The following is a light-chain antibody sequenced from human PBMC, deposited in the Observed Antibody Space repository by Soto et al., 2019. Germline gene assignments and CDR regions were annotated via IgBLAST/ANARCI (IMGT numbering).Light chain of an antibody. Sequence: QFALTQPASVSGSPGQSITISCTGTTSDVGGYDYVSWFQQHPGKAPKLMIYEVSNRPSGVSIRFSGSKSGNTASLTISGLQAEDEAAYYCSSYTTSYTYSNTRLVFGGGTKLTVL. CDR3: SSYTTSYTYSNTRLV. V-gene: IGLV2-14*01. CDR1: TSDVGGYDY. J-gene: IGLJ3*02. CDR2: EVS.